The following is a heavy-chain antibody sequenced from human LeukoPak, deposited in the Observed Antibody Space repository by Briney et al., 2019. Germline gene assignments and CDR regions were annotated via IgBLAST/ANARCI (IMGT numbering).Heavy chain of an antibody. CDR2: ISAYNANT. CDR3: ARTDYDILTGARMDV. D-gene: IGHD3-9*01. V-gene: IGHV1-18*04. J-gene: IGHJ6*04. CDR1: GYTFTNYG. Sequence: GASVEVSCKASGYTFTNYGITWVRQAPGQGLGWMGWISAYNANTNYAQKFQGRVTMTTDTSTSTVYMELRSLRSDDTAIYYCARTDYDILTGARMDVWGKGTTVTVSS.